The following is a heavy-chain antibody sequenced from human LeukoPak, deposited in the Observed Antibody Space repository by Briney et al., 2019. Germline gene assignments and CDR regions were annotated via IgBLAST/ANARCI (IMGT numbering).Heavy chain of an antibody. CDR1: GGSFSGYY. CDR3: ARDQNPTT. CDR2: IYYSRST. J-gene: IGHJ5*02. V-gene: IGHV4-59*01. D-gene: IGHD1-14*01. Sequence: PSETLSLTCAVYGGSFSGYYWSWIRQPPGKGLEWIGYIYYSRSTNYNPSLKSRVTISVDTSKNQFSLKLSSVTAADTAVYYCARDQNPTTWGQGAQVTISS.